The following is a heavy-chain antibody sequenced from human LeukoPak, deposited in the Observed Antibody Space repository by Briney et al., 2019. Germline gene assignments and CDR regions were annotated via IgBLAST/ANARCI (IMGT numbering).Heavy chain of an antibody. CDR3: AKGMVRGIINNYFDY. CDR2: ISGSGAST. V-gene: IGHV3-23*01. J-gene: IGHJ4*02. D-gene: IGHD3-10*01. CDR1: GFIISSDY. Sequence: GGSLRLSCVASGFIISSDYMSWVRQAPGKGLEWVSLISGSGASTSYADSVKGRFTISRDNSKNTLYLQMNSLRAEDTAVYFCAKGMVRGIINNYFDYWGPGTLVTVSS.